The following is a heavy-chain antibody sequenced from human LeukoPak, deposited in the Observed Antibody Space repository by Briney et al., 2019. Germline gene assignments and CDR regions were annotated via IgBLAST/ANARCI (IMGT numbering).Heavy chain of an antibody. J-gene: IGHJ1*01. CDR2: ISGSDGST. CDR3: AKDWGQVPASISGH. D-gene: IGHD2-2*01. V-gene: IGHV3-23*01. CDR1: GFTFSNYA. Sequence: GGSLRLSCAASGFTFSNYAMCWVRQAPGKGLEWVSAISGSDGSTYYADSVKGRFTISRDNSRNTLFLQMDSLRTEDTAVYYCAKDWGQVPASISGHWGQGTLVTVSS.